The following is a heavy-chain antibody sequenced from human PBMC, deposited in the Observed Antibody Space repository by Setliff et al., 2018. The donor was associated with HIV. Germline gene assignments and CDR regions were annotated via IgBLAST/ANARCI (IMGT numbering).Heavy chain of an antibody. CDR1: GYSFLSYD. CDR2: ISSYNGKT. J-gene: IGHJ6*02. CDR3: AKDISASALYYYGMDV. D-gene: IGHD6-13*01. Sequence: ASVKVSCKASGYSFLSYDISWVRQATGQGLEWLGWISSYNGKTKYGQNVQGRVTLTTDTSTSTAYMELRSLRPDDTAVYYCAKDISASALYYYGMDVWGQGTTVTVS. V-gene: IGHV1-18*01.